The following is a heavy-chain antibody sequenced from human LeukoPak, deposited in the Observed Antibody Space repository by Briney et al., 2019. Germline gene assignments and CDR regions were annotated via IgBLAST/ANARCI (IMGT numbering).Heavy chain of an antibody. Sequence: GGSLRLSCAASGFTFSSYEMNWVRQAPGKGLECVSYISSSGSTIYYADSVKGRFTIPRDTAKNSLYLQMNSLRAADTAVYYCASSYWYFDLWGRGTLVTVSS. CDR3: ASSYWYFDL. J-gene: IGHJ2*01. CDR1: GFTFSSYE. V-gene: IGHV3-48*03. CDR2: ISSSGSTI.